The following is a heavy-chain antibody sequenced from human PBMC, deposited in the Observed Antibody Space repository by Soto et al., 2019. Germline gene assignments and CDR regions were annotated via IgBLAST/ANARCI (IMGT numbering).Heavy chain of an antibody. J-gene: IGHJ4*02. CDR3: ARGISRWCSSTSCYSDYFDY. Sequence: SETLSLACAVYGGSFSGYYWSWIRQPPGKGLEWIGEINHSGSTNYNPSLKSRVTISVDTSKNQFSLKLSSVTAADTAVYYCARGISRWCSSTSCYSDYFDYWGQGTLVTVSS. CDR1: GGSFSGYY. D-gene: IGHD2-2*02. V-gene: IGHV4-34*01. CDR2: INHSGST.